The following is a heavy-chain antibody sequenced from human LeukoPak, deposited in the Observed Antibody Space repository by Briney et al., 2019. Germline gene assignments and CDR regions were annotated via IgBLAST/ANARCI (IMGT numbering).Heavy chain of an antibody. V-gene: IGHV3-23*01. J-gene: IGHJ4*02. CDR1: GFSFSSYD. CDR2: ISGSGGST. CDR3: AKDLGYCSSTSCHNPFDY. D-gene: IGHD2-2*01. Sequence: GGSLRLSCGASGFSFSSYDMSWLRDAPGKGVEWVSAISGSGGSTYYADSVKGRFTISRDNSKNTLYLQMNSLRAEDTAVQYCAKDLGYCSSTSCHNPFDYWGEGTLVTVPS.